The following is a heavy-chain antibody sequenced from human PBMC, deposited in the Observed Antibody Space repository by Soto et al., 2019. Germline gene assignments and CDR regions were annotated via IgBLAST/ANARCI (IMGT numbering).Heavy chain of an antibody. CDR1: GGSISSSSYY. D-gene: IGHD4-4*01. CDR3: ARLTMTTVLFDY. J-gene: IGHJ4*02. V-gene: IGHV4-39*01. CDR2: IYYSGST. Sequence: SETLSLTCTVSGGSISSSSYYWGWIRQPPGKGLEWIGSIYYSGSTYYNPSLKSRVTISVDTSKNQFSLKLSSVTAADTAVYYCARLTMTTVLFDYWGQGTLVTVSS.